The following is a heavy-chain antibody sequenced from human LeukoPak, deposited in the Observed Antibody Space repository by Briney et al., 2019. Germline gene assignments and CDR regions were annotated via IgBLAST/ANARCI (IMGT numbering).Heavy chain of an antibody. D-gene: IGHD1-14*01. J-gene: IGHJ4*02. V-gene: IGHV3-7*01. CDR3: ARDFRNAGDY. Sequence: GGSLRLSCAASGFTFTTYWINWVRQAPGKGLEWVAVINQDGCEKYYVDSVKGRFTISRDNAKNSLYLQMNSLRAEDTAVYYCARDFRNAGDYWGQGTLVTVSS. CDR2: INQDGCEK. CDR1: GFTFTTYW.